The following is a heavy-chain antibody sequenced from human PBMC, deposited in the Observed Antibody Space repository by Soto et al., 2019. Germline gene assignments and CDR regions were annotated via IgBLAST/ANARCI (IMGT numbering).Heavy chain of an antibody. CDR3: AGVDGYSSGWYGGYYFDY. D-gene: IGHD6-19*01. V-gene: IGHV4-34*01. CDR1: GGSFSGYY. Sequence: SETLSLTCAVYGGSFSGYYWSWIRQPPGKGLEWIGEINHSGSTNYNPSLKSRVTISVDTSKNQFSLKLSSVTAADTAVYYCAGVDGYSSGWYGGYYFDYWGQGTLVTVSS. CDR2: INHSGST. J-gene: IGHJ4*02.